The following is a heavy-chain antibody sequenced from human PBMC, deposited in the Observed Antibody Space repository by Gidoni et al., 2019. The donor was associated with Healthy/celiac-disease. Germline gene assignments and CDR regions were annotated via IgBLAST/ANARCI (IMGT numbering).Heavy chain of an antibody. J-gene: IGHJ6*02. V-gene: IGHV3-21*01. CDR2: ISSSSSYI. D-gene: IGHD3-3*01. CDR1: GFTFSSYS. CDR3: ARDGPYDFWSGYYPRIYYYYYGMDV. Sequence: EVQLVESGGGLVKPGGSLRLSCAASGFTFSSYSMNWVRQAPGKGLEWVSSISSSSSYIYYADSVKGRFTISRDNAKNSLYLQMNSLRAEDTAVYYCARDGPYDFWSGYYPRIYYYYYGMDVWGQGTTVTVSS.